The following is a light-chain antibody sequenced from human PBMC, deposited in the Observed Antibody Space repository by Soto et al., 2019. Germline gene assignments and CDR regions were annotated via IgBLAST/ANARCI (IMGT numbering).Light chain of an antibody. CDR3: QLYGSSLRT. Sequence: EIVLTQSPGTLSLSPGERATLSCRASQSVRSDYLAWYQQKPGQAPRLLIHGASNRATGIPDRISGSGSGTDXTLTISRLEXXDFAVYYCQLYGSSLRTFGQGTKLEIK. J-gene: IGKJ2*01. CDR2: GAS. V-gene: IGKV3-20*01. CDR1: QSVRSDY.